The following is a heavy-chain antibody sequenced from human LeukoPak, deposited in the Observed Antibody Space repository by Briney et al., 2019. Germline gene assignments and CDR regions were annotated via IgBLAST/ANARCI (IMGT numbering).Heavy chain of an antibody. CDR2: IIPIFGTA. Sequence: GASVKVSCKASGGTFSSYAISWVRQAPGQGLEWMGGIIPIFGTANYAQKFQGRVTITADESTSTAYMGLSSLRSEDTAVYYCARLVRRSSYYYYYMDVWGKGTTVTVSS. J-gene: IGHJ6*03. CDR1: GGTFSSYA. CDR3: ARLVRRSSYYYYYMDV. D-gene: IGHD3-16*01. V-gene: IGHV1-69*13.